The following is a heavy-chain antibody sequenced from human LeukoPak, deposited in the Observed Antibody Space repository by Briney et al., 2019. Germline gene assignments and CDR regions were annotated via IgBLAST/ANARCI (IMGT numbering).Heavy chain of an antibody. CDR2: IYYSGST. J-gene: IGHJ3*02. CDR3: ARDPRDGYRDAFDI. Sequence: SETLSLTCTVSGGSISSYYWNWIRQPPGKGMEWIGYIYYSGSTNYNPSLKSRVTISVDTSKNQFSLKVSSVTSADTGVYYCARDPRDGYRDAFDIWGQGKMVTVSS. V-gene: IGHV4-59*01. D-gene: IGHD5-24*01. CDR1: GGSISSYY.